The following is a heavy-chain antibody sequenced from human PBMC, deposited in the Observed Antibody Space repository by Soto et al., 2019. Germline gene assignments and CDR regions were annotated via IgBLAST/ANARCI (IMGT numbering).Heavy chain of an antibody. CDR1: GFTFSSYA. CDR3: AKDLHYGYSYGYWYFDL. Sequence: EVQLLESGGGLVQPGGSLRLSCAASGFTFSSYAMSWVRQAPGKGLEWVSAISGSGGSTYYADSVKGRFTISRDNSKKTLHLKTNSLRAGEFAVYYCAKDLHYGYSYGYWYFDLWGRGTLVTVSS. CDR2: ISGSGGST. V-gene: IGHV3-23*01. J-gene: IGHJ2*01. D-gene: IGHD5-18*01.